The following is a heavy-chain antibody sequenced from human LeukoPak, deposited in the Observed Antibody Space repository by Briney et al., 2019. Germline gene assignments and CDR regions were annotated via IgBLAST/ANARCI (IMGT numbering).Heavy chain of an antibody. CDR2: IYYSGNT. D-gene: IGHD5-12*01. J-gene: IGHJ4*02. CDR1: GGSITPYY. CDR3: ARYNGYAGDYFDY. Sequence: SEXLSLTXTXSGGSITPYYWGWIRQPPGKGLEWIGYIYYSGNTNYNSSLKSRVTMSVDTSKNQFSLKLTSVTAADTAVYYCARYNGYAGDYFDYXGQGXXV. V-gene: IGHV4-59*08.